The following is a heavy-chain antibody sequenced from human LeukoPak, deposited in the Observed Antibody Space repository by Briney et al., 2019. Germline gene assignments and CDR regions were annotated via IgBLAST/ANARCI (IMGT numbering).Heavy chain of an antibody. J-gene: IGHJ3*02. V-gene: IGHV1-18*01. CDR2: ISAYNGNT. CDR1: GYTFTSYG. Sequence: ASVKVSCKASGYTFTSYGISWVRQAPGQGLEWMGWISAYNGNTNYAQKLQGRVTMTTDTSTSTAYMELRSLRSDDTAVYYCARRPNYDFWRGSRGAFDIWGQGTMVTVSS. D-gene: IGHD3-3*01. CDR3: ARRPNYDFWRGSRGAFDI.